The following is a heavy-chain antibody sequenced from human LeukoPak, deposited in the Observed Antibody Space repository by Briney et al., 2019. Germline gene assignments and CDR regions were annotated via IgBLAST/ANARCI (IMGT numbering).Heavy chain of an antibody. D-gene: IGHD1-26*01. V-gene: IGHV3-9*01. CDR2: ISWNSGSI. CDR1: GFTFDDYA. Sequence: PPGGSLRLSCAASGFTFDDYAMHWGRQAPGKGLEWVSGISWNSGSIGYADSVKGRFTISRDNAKNSLYLQMNSLRAEDTALYYCAKDIQGWYSGSSGFDYWGQGTLVTVSS. CDR3: AKDIQGWYSGSSGFDY. J-gene: IGHJ4*02.